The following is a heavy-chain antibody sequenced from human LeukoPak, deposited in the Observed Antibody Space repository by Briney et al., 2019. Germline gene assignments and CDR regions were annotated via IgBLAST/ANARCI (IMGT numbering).Heavy chain of an antibody. D-gene: IGHD4-23*01. CDR2: ISHSGNTI. Sequence: SGGSLRLSCAASGFTFSDYYMTWVRLAPGKGLEWVSYISHSGNTIYYADSVKGRFTISRDNAKNSLYLQMNSLRADDTAVYYCAREHSAVVTWEPIDYWGQGTLVTVSS. CDR1: GFTFSDYY. J-gene: IGHJ4*02. CDR3: AREHSAVVTWEPIDY. V-gene: IGHV3-11*04.